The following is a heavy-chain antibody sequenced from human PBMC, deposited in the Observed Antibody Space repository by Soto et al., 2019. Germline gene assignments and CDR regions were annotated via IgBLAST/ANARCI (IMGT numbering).Heavy chain of an antibody. D-gene: IGHD6-19*01. CDR1: GGPIVGHY. CDR3: ARVGSSGWSPDY. J-gene: IGHJ4*02. CDR2: IFYSGST. Sequence: PSETLSLTCSVSGGPIVGHYWTWIRQSPGKGLEWIGYIFYSGSTNYNPSLKSRVTISVDTSKNQFSLKLSSVNAADTAVYYCARVGSSGWSPDYWGRGTLVTVSS. V-gene: IGHV4-59*11.